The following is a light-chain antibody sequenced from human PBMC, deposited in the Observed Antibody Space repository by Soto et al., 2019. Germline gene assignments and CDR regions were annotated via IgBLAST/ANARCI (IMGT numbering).Light chain of an antibody. Sequence: DIQLTQSPSFLSASVGDRVTITCRASQGIRSYLAWYRQRPGKAPELLIYGASTLRPGGASRFSDSGSGTEFTRTISSLQPEDFATNLCQQLNTFPPIFTLGPGTKVDIK. V-gene: IGKV1-9*01. CDR3: QQLNTFPPIFT. CDR2: GAS. J-gene: IGKJ3*01. CDR1: QGIRSY.